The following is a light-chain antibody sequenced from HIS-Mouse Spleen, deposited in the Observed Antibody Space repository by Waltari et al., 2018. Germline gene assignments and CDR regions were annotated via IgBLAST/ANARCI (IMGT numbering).Light chain of an antibody. CDR2: RNN. CDR3: AAWDDSLSGPV. Sequence: QSVLTQPPSASGTSGQRVTIPCSGSSSNIGSNYVYWYQQLPGTAPKRLIYRNNQRPSGVPDRFSGSKSGTSASLAISGLRSEDEADYYCAAWDDSLSGPVFGGGTKLTVL. CDR1: SSNIGSNY. V-gene: IGLV1-47*01. J-gene: IGLJ3*02.